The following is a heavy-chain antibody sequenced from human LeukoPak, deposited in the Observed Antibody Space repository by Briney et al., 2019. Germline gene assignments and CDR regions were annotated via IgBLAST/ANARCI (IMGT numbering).Heavy chain of an antibody. CDR2: INHSGST. Sequence: SETLSLTCAVYGGSFSGYHWSWIRQPPGKGLEWIGEINHSGSTNYNPSLKSRVTISVDTSKNQFSLKLSSVTAADTAVYYCARAAGTYYYDSSGSPDAFDIWGQGTMVTVSS. CDR3: ARAAGTYYYDSSGSPDAFDI. V-gene: IGHV4-34*01. CDR1: GGSFSGYH. D-gene: IGHD3-22*01. J-gene: IGHJ3*02.